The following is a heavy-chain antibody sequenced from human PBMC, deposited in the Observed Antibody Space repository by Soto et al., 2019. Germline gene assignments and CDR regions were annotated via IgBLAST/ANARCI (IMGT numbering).Heavy chain of an antibody. V-gene: IGHV3-23*01. CDR1: GFTFSSYA. CDR3: AKDMLGYCSSTSCSTPYFDY. J-gene: IGHJ4*02. CDR2: ISGSGGST. Sequence: AGGSLRLSCAASGFTFSSYAMSWVRQAPGKGLEWVSAISGSGGSTYYADSVKGRFTISRDNSKNTLYLRMNSLRAEDTAVYYCAKDMLGYCSSTSCSTPYFDYWGQGTLVTVSS. D-gene: IGHD2-2*01.